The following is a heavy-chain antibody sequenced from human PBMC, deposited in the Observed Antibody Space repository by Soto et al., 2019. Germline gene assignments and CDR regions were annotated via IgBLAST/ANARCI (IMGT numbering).Heavy chain of an antibody. J-gene: IGHJ6*02. D-gene: IGHD2-15*01. CDR2: ISSSGYI. Sequence: GGSLRLSCAASGLNFNSYTINWVRKPPGKRLEWLSSISSSGYIFSTDSVRGRFTISRDNAKNSVYLQINSLRAEDTAVYFCARDCSGGSCYPGMDVWGQGTMVTVSS. CDR3: ARDCSGGSCYPGMDV. V-gene: IGHV3-21*01. CDR1: GLNFNSYT.